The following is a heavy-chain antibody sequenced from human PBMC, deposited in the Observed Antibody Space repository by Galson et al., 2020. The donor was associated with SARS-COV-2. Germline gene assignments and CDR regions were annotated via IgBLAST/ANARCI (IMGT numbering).Heavy chain of an antibody. D-gene: IGHD3-22*01. J-gene: IGHJ3*02. Sequence: GESLKISCAASGITFSSFAMHWVRQAPGKGLERVAVISRDGSTVDYVDSVKGRFTISRDNSKNTLYLQMNSLRAEDAAVYYCARDRDYYDSRDYYYDAYDIWGQGTMVTVSS. CDR2: ISRDGSTV. CDR1: GITFSSFA. V-gene: IGHV3-30*01. CDR3: ARDRDYYDSRDYYYDAYDI.